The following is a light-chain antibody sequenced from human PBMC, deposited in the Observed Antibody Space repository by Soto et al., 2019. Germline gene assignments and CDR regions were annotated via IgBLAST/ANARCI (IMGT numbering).Light chain of an antibody. J-gene: IGKJ1*01. CDR3: QQYYSFPWT. Sequence: IQLTQSPSSLSASVGDRVTITCRASQGISTYLAWYQQKPGKAPKLPIYAASTLQSGVPSRFSGSGSGTDFTLTISSLQPEDFATYYCQQYYSFPWTFGQGTKVEIK. CDR2: AAS. V-gene: IGKV1-9*01. CDR1: QGISTY.